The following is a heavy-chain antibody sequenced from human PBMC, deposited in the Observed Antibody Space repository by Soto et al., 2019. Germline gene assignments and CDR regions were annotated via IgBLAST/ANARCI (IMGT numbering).Heavy chain of an antibody. D-gene: IGHD3-10*01. J-gene: IGHJ4*02. Sequence: QVQLVESGGGVVQPGRSLRLSCAASGFTFSSYGMHWVRQAPGKGLEWVAVIWYDGSNKYYADSVKGRFTISRDNSKNTLYLQMTSLRAEDTAVYYCARGGPFECGGLSIDYWGQGTLVTVSS. CDR3: ARGGPFECGGLSIDY. V-gene: IGHV3-33*01. CDR2: IWYDGSNK. CDR1: GFTFSSYG.